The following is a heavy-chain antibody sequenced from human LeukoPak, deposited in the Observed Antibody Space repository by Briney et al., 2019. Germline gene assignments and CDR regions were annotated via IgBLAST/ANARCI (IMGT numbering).Heavy chain of an antibody. V-gene: IGHV1-18*04. CDR1: GYTFTSYG. CDR2: ISAYNGNT. D-gene: IGHD3-10*01. CDR3: ARVWEDYYGSANWFDP. J-gene: IGHJ5*02. Sequence: ASVNVSCKASGYTFTSYGISWVRQAPGQGLEWMGWISAYNGNTNYAQKLQGRVTMTTDTSTSTAYMKLRSLRSDDTAVYYCARVWEDYYGSANWFDPWGQGTLVTVSS.